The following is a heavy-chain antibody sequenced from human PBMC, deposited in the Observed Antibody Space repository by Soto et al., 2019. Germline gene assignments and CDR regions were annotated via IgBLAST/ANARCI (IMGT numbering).Heavy chain of an antibody. CDR2: ISGRVGSA. CDR3: ARDHHRYSGYDYVDY. Sequence: GGSLRLSCAASGFTFSIYAMSWVRQAPGKGLEWVSSISGRVGSAYYADSVKGRFTISRDNAKNSLYLQMNSLRAEDTAVYYCARDHHRYSGYDYVDYWGQGTLVTVSS. J-gene: IGHJ4*02. CDR1: GFTFSIYA. D-gene: IGHD5-12*01. V-gene: IGHV3-23*01.